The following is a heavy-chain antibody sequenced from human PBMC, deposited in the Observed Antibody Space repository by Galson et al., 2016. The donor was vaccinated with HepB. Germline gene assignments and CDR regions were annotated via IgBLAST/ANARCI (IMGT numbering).Heavy chain of an antibody. Sequence: SLRLSCAASGFTFSSYAMSWVRQAPGKGLEWVSTIHGTGGSTYYADSVKGRFTISRDNSKNTLYLQMNSLRAEDTAVYYCAKDKVVGPTRGRDYWGQGTLGTVSS. CDR3: AKDKVVGPTRGRDY. V-gene: IGHV3-23*01. J-gene: IGHJ4*02. CDR2: IHGTGGST. D-gene: IGHD1-26*01. CDR1: GFTFSSYA.